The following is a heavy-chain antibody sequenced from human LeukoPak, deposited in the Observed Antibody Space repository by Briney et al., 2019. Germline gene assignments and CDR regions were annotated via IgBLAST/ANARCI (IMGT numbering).Heavy chain of an antibody. CDR3: ARGFLYSSSSFDY. Sequence: GGSLRLSCAASGFTFSSYAMHWVRQAPGKGLEYVSAISSNGGSTYYANSVKGRFTISRDNSKNTLYLQMGSLRAEDMAVHYCARGFLYSSSSFDYWGQGTLVTVSS. D-gene: IGHD6-6*01. CDR2: ISSNGGST. V-gene: IGHV3-64*01. J-gene: IGHJ4*02. CDR1: GFTFSSYA.